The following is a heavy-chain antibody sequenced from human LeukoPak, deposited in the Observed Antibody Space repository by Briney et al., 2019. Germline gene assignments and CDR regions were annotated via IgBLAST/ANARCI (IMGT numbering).Heavy chain of an antibody. V-gene: IGHV4-61*08. Sequence: PSETLSLTCAVSGGSISSDDYYWSWIRQPPGKGLEWIGYIYYSGSTNYNPSLKSRVTISVDTTKNQFSLKLSSVTAADTAVYYCARGFDQYSSSFGEYYFDYWGQGTLVTVSS. J-gene: IGHJ4*02. D-gene: IGHD6-6*01. CDR2: IYYSGST. CDR3: ARGFDQYSSSFGEYYFDY. CDR1: GGSISSDDYY.